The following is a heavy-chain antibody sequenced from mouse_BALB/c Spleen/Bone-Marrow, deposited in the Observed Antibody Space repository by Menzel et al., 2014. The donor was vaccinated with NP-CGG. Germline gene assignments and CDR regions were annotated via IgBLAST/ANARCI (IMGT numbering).Heavy chain of an antibody. V-gene: IGHV2-9*02. Sequence: VQLVESGPGLVAPSQSLSITCTVSGFSLTSYGVHWVRRPPGKGLEWLGVIWAGGSTNYNSALMSRLSISKDSSKSQVFLKMNSLQTDDTAMYYCARDENYYGNYGTMDYWGQGTSVTVSS. CDR1: GFSLTSYG. CDR3: ARDENYYGNYGTMDY. J-gene: IGHJ4*01. D-gene: IGHD2-1*01. CDR2: IWAGGST.